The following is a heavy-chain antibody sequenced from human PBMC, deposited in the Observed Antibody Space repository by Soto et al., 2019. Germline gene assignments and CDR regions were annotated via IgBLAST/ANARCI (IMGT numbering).Heavy chain of an antibody. CDR2: IYSGGST. J-gene: IGHJ1*01. V-gene: IGHV3-53*01. CDR1: WFTVSSNY. CDR3: ARDRVESGYPEYFQH. D-gene: IGHD3-22*01. Sequence: EVQLVESGGGLIQPGGSLRLSCAASWFTVSSNYMSWVRQAPGKGLEWVSVIYSGGSTYYADSVKGRFTISRDNSKNTLYLQMNSLRAEDTAVYYCARDRVESGYPEYFQHWGQGTLVTVSS.